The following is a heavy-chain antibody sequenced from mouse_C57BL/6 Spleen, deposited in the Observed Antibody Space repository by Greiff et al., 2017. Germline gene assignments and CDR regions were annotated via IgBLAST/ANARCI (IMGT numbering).Heavy chain of an antibody. Sequence: QVQLQPSGAELVRPGASVTLSCKASGYTFTDYEMHWVKQTPVHGLEWIGAIDPETGGTAYNQKFKGKAILTADKSSSTAYMELRSLTSEDSAVYYDTRGGYYAMDYWGQGTSVTVSS. CDR1: GYTFTDYE. V-gene: IGHV1-15*01. J-gene: IGHJ4*01. CDR2: IDPETGGT. CDR3: TRGGYYAMDY.